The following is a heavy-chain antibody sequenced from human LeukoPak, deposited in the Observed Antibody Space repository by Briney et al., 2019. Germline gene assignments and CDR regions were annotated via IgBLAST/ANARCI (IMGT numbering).Heavy chain of an antibody. CDR2: MSYDGSNK. V-gene: IGHV3-30-3*01. J-gene: IGHJ4*02. D-gene: IGHD3-10*01. Sequence: GESLKISCAASGFTFSSYALHWVRQAPGKGLEWVAVMSYDGSNKYYADSVKGRFTISRDNSKNTLYLQMNSLRAEDTAVYYCARHAGRQGGFDYWGQGTLVTVSS. CDR1: GFTFSSYA. CDR3: ARHAGRQGGFDY.